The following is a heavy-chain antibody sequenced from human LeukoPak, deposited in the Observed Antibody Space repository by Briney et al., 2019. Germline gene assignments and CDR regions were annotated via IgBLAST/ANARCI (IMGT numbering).Heavy chain of an antibody. D-gene: IGHD3-22*01. CDR3: ARDRPNYYGSNGHYYQRNGDH. J-gene: IGHJ5*02. CDR2: ITSSGEST. CDR1: EFSFSIYA. Sequence: GGSLRLSCAASEFSFSIYAMSWVRQAPGKGLEWVSSITSSGESTYYAGSVKGRFTISRDNSKNTVYLQMNSLRAEDTAVYYCARDRPNYYGSNGHYYQRNGDHWGQGTLVTVPS. V-gene: IGHV3-23*01.